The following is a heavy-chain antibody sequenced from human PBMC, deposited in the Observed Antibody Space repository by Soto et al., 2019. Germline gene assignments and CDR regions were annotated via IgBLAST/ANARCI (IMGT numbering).Heavy chain of an antibody. CDR1: GYTFTSYA. D-gene: IGHD2-21*01. V-gene: IGHV1-3*01. Sequence: APVKVSCKASGYTFTSYAMHWVRQAPGQRLEWMGRINAGNGNTKYSQKFQDRVTITGDTSTATVHMELSSLRSEDTAVYYCAIGSWSGEVFDIWGQGTMVTVSS. J-gene: IGHJ3*02. CDR2: INAGNGNT. CDR3: AIGSWSGEVFDI.